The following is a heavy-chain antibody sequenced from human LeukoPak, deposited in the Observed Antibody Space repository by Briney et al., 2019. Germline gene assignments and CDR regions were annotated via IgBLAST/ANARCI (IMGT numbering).Heavy chain of an antibody. Sequence: PGGSLRLSCAASGFTFSNYAMNWVRQAPGKGLEWVSGISGGGGSTYYADSVKGRFTISRDNSKSTLYLQMNSLRAEDTAVYYCAKQLGYCSDGSCYFPYWGQGTLVTVSS. J-gene: IGHJ4*02. CDR1: GFTFSNYA. D-gene: IGHD2-15*01. CDR3: AKQLGYCSDGSCYFPY. CDR2: ISGGGGST. V-gene: IGHV3-23*01.